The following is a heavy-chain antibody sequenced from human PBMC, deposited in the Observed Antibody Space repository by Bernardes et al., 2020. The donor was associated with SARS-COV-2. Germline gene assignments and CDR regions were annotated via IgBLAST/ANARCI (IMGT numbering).Heavy chain of an antibody. CDR1: GVTFRTLW. CDR3: GRGQLGGAP. V-gene: IGHV3-74*03. J-gene: IGHJ5*02. Sequence: GGSLRLSCGASGVTFRTLWMHWVRQAPGGGLVWVARIAGDGTSVTYADSVKGRFTISRDNAKNSLYLQMTGLRDDDTAIYYCGRGQLGGAPLGQGTLVTVSS. CDR2: IAGDGTSV. D-gene: IGHD1-1*01.